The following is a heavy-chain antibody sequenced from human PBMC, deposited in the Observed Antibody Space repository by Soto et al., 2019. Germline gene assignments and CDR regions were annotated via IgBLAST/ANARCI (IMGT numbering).Heavy chain of an antibody. CDR1: GDSVSSNSAA. Sequence: PSQTLSLTCAISGDSVSSNSAAWNWIRQSPSRGLEWLGRTYYRSKWYNDYAVSVKSRITINPDTSKNQFSLQLNSVTPEDTAVYYCAKDPTEPIAARIVYYYYDMDVWGKGTTVTVSS. CDR2: TYYRSKWYN. V-gene: IGHV6-1*01. D-gene: IGHD6-6*01. J-gene: IGHJ6*03. CDR3: AKDPTEPIAARIVYYYYDMDV.